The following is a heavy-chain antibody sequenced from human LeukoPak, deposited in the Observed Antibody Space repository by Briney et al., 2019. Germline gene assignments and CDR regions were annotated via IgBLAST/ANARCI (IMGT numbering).Heavy chain of an antibody. CDR2: ISSSSSYK. V-gene: IGHV3-21*01. Sequence: PGGSLRLSCAASGFTFSSYSMNWVRQAQGKGLEWVSSISSSSSYKYYADSVKGRFTISRDNAKNSLYLRMNSLKAEDTAVYYCAREPVLSYYFDYWGQGTLVTVSS. D-gene: IGHD3-16*01. CDR3: AREPVLSYYFDY. CDR1: GFTFSSYS. J-gene: IGHJ4*02.